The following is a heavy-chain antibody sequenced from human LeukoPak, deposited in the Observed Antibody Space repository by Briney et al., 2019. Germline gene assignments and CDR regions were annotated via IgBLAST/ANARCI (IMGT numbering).Heavy chain of an antibody. CDR2: INHSGSI. CDR3: ARGKYYGSGSSKRYYYYGMDV. J-gene: IGHJ6*02. V-gene: IGHV4-34*01. Sequence: PSETLSLTCAVYGGSFSGYYWSWIRQPPGKGLEWIGEINHSGSINYNPSLKSRVTISVDTSKNQFSLKLSSVTAADTAVYYCARGKYYGSGSSKRYYYYGMDVWGQGTTVTVSS. D-gene: IGHD3-10*01. CDR1: GGSFSGYY.